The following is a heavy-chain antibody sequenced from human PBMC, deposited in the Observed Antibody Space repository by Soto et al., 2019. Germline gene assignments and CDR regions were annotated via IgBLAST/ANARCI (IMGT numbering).Heavy chain of an antibody. CDR2: INHSGST. CDR1: GGSFSGYY. D-gene: IGHD6-6*01. Sequence: SETLSLTCAVYGGSFSGYYWSWIRQPPGKGLEWIGEINHSGSTNYNPSLKSRVTISVDTSKNQFSLKLSSVTAADTAVYYCARDRAAARPYYYGMDVWGQGTTVTVSS. CDR3: ARDRAAARPYYYGMDV. V-gene: IGHV4-34*01. J-gene: IGHJ6*02.